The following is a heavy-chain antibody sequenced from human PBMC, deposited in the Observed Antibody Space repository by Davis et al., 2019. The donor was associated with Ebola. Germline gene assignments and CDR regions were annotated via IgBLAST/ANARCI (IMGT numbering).Heavy chain of an antibody. CDR1: GFTFSRHT. CDR2: ISSSGNYI. J-gene: IGHJ4*02. V-gene: IGHV3-21*01. D-gene: IGHD3-10*01. Sequence: GGSLRLSCAASGFTFSRHTMNWVRLAPGRGLEWVSSISSSGNYIYYADSVRGRFTISRDNAKNSLHLQMNSLRAEDTAVYYCARGYAWFSDYWGQGTLVTVSS. CDR3: ARGYAWFSDY.